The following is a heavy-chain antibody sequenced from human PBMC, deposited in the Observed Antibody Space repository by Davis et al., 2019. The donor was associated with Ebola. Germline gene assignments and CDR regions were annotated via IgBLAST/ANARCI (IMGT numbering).Heavy chain of an antibody. CDR2: INPSGGST. Sequence: ASVQVSCKASGYTFTSYYMHWVRQAPGQGLEWMGIINPSGGSTSYAQKFQGRVTMTRDTSTSTVYMELSSLRSEDTAMYYCARGGELNYFDSWGQGTLVTVSS. V-gene: IGHV1-46*01. CDR1: GYTFTSYY. CDR3: ARGGELNYFDS. D-gene: IGHD2-21*01. J-gene: IGHJ4*02.